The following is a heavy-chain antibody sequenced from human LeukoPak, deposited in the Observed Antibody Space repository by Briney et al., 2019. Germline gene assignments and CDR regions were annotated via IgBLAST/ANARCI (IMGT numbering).Heavy chain of an antibody. J-gene: IGHJ4*02. CDR3: AKGPWLAYPYYFDY. CDR2: SGSGGNT. Sequence: PGGSLRLSCAASGFTFSSYWMSWVRQAPGKGLEWVSASGSGGNTYFADSVKGRFTISRDNSKNTLYLQMNSLRAEDTAVYYCAKGPWLAYPYYFDYWGQGTLVTVSS. V-gene: IGHV3-23*01. D-gene: IGHD6-19*01. CDR1: GFTFSSYW.